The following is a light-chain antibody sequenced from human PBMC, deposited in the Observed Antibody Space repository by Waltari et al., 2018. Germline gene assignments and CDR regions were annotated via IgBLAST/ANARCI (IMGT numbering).Light chain of an antibody. CDR3: QKYGTLPAT. CDR2: GAS. CDR1: QSVSRW. V-gene: IGKV3-20*01. Sequence: EIVLTQSPGTLSLSPGERATLSCRASQSVSRWLAWYQQKPGQPPRLLIYGASSRATGIPDRFSGRGSGTDFSLTISRLEPEDFAVYYCQKYGTLPATFGQGTRVEVK. J-gene: IGKJ1*01.